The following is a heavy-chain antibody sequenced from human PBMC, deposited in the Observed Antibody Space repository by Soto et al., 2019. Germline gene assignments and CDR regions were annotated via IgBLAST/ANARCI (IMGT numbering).Heavy chain of an antibody. J-gene: IGHJ4*02. CDR1: GFTFSSYG. D-gene: IGHD3-3*01. Sequence: QVQLVESGGGVVQPGRSLRLSCAASGFTFSSYGMHWVRHAPGKGLEWVAVISYDGSNKYYADSVKGRFTISRDNSKNTLYLQMNSLRAEDTAVYYCAKDGDGYFDYWGQGTLVTVSS. CDR2: ISYDGSNK. CDR3: AKDGDGYFDY. V-gene: IGHV3-30*18.